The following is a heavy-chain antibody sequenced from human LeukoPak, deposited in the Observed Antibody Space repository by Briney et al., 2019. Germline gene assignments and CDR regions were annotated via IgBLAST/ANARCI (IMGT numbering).Heavy chain of an antibody. CDR2: INHSGST. J-gene: IGHJ6*03. V-gene: IGHV4-34*01. D-gene: IGHD6-13*01. CDR1: GGSFSGYY. Sequence: SETLSLTCAVYGGSFSGYYWSWIRQPPGKGLEWIGEINHSGSTNYNPSLKSRVTISVDTPKNQFSLKLSSVTAADTAVYYCARRGPYSSSWYYYYYMDVWGKGTTVTVSS. CDR3: ARRGPYSSSWYYYYYMDV.